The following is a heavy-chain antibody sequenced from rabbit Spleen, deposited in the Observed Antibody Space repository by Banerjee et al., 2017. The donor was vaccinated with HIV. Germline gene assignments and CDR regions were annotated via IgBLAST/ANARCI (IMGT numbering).Heavy chain of an antibody. Sequence: QEQLVESGGGLVKPEGSLTLTCTVSGFSFSSGYDMCWVRQAPGKGLEWIACIGTGFGDTYYANWAKGRFTISKTSSTTVTLQVTSLTAADTATYFCARETWGATGNYGLWGPGTLVTVS. CDR1: GFSFSSGYD. V-gene: IGHV1S45*01. J-gene: IGHJ6*01. D-gene: IGHD7-1*01. CDR3: ARETWGATGNYGL. CDR2: IGTGFGDT.